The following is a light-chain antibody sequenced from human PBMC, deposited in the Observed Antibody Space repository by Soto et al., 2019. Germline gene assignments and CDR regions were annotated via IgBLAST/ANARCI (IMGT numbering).Light chain of an antibody. CDR3: QQSYSTPYT. CDR1: QSISSY. V-gene: IGKV1-39*01. Sequence: DIQMPQSPSSLSASVGDRVTITCRASQSISSYLSWYQQKPGKAPNLLIYAASSLQSGVPSRFSGSGSGTDFTLTISSLQPEDFATYYCQQSYSTPYTFGQGTKLEIK. CDR2: AAS. J-gene: IGKJ2*01.